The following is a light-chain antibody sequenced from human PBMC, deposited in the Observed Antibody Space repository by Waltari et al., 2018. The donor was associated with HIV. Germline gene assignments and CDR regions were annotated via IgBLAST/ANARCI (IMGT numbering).Light chain of an antibody. CDR1: ASNIGTNYD. Sequence: QSVLTQPPSVSGAPGQSVTISCSGSASNIGTNYDVNWYQQFPGAAPKLLICGDYNRPSGVPDRFSGSKSGTSASLAITGLQPEDEADYYCQSYDVALGGFYLFGTGTTVTVL. CDR3: QSYDVALGGFYL. J-gene: IGLJ1*01. CDR2: GDY. V-gene: IGLV1-40*01.